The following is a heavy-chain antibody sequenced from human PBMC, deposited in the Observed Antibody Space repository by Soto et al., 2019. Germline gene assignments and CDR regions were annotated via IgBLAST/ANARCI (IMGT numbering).Heavy chain of an antibody. CDR1: GFTFSSYW. D-gene: IGHD3-22*01. Sequence: GGSLRLSCAASGFTFSSYWMHWVRQAPGKGLVWVSRINSDGSSTSYADSVKGRFTISRDNAKNTLYLQMNSLRAEDTALYYCARERGPYDSSGYYYAFDIWGQGTMVTVSS. J-gene: IGHJ3*02. CDR3: ARERGPYDSSGYYYAFDI. V-gene: IGHV3-74*01. CDR2: INSDGSST.